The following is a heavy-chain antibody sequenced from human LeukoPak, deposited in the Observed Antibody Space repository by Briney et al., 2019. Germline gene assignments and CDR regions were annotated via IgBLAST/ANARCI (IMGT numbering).Heavy chain of an antibody. V-gene: IGHV4-34*01. Sequence: SETLSLTCAVYGGSFSDYFWSWIRQPPGKGLEWIGEISHSGSTTYNPSLKSRVTISVDTSKNQFSLKLSSVTAADTAVYYCARDSYYGMDVWGQGTTVTVSS. CDR1: GGSFSDYF. CDR3: ARDSYYGMDV. J-gene: IGHJ6*02. CDR2: ISHSGST.